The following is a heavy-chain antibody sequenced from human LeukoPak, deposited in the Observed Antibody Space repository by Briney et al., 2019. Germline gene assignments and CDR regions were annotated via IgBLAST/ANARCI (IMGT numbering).Heavy chain of an antibody. CDR3: AKDSFSSGWYDY. CDR2: ISGSGGST. D-gene: IGHD6-19*01. V-gene: IGHV3-23*01. CDR1: GFTFSSYG. Sequence: SGGTLRLPCAASGFTFSSYGMSWVRQAPGKGLEWVSAISGSGGSTYYADSVKGRFTISRDNSKNTLYLQMNSLRAEDTAVYYCAKDSFSSGWYDYWGQGTLVTVSS. J-gene: IGHJ4*02.